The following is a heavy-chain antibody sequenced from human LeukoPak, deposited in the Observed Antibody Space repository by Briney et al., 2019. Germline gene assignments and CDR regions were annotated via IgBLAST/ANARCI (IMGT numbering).Heavy chain of an antibody. D-gene: IGHD2-15*01. CDR1: GGSISSGDYY. J-gene: IGHJ3*02. CDR2: IYYSGST. Sequence: PSQTLSLTCTVSGGSISSGDYYWSWIRQPPGKGLEWIGYIYYSGSTYYNPSLKSRVTISVDTSKNQFSLKLSSVTAADTAVYYCARAPQDPAKAFDIWGQGTMVTVSS. V-gene: IGHV4-30-4*01. CDR3: ARAPQDPAKAFDI.